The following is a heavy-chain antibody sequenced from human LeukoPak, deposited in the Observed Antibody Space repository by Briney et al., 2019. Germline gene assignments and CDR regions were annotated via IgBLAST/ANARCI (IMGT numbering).Heavy chain of an antibody. V-gene: IGHV4-59*01. D-gene: IGHD4-17*01. CDR2: LSYTGNT. CDR3: ARNFARNSGDYGNDGFDV. CDR1: DDSLNFLY. Sequence: SETLSLTCTVSDDSLNFLYWTWIRQPPGKGLEWIGYLSYTGNTYYNPSLKSRVTILMDTPKNQFSLKLSSVTAADTAVYFCARNFARNSGDYGNDGFDVWGPGTQVTVSS. J-gene: IGHJ3*01.